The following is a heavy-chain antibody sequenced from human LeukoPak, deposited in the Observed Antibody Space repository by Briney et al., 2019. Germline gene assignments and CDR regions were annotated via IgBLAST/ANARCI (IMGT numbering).Heavy chain of an antibody. J-gene: IGHJ4*02. Sequence: SETLSLTCAVYGGSFSGYYWSWIRQPPGKGLEWIGEINHSGSTNYNPSLKSRVTISVDTSKNQFSLKLSSVTAADTAVYYCAEGRGTSDVSGGYGSGSYYVDYWGQGTLVTVSS. CDR1: GGSFSGYY. V-gene: IGHV4-34*01. D-gene: IGHD3-10*01. CDR2: INHSGST. CDR3: AEGRGTSDVSGGYGSGSYYVDY.